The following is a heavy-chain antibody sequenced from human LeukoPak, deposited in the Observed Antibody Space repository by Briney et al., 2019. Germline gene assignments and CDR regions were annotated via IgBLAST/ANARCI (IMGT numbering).Heavy chain of an antibody. CDR2: INPSGGST. V-gene: IGHV1-46*01. CDR3: ARGKGGTIFGVGDAVDI. J-gene: IGHJ3*02. CDR1: GYTFTSYY. D-gene: IGHD3-3*01. Sequence: ASVKVSCKASGYTFTSYYMHWMRQAPGQGLEWMGIINPSGGSTSYAQKFQGRVTMTRDTSTSTVYMELSSLRSEDTAVYYCARGKGGTIFGVGDAVDIWGQGTMVTVSS.